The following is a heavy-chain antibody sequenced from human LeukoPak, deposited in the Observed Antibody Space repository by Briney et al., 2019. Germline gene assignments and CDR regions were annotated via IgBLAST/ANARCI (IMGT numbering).Heavy chain of an antibody. CDR1: GYTFTNYD. D-gene: IGHD1-26*01. V-gene: IGHV1-8*03. J-gene: IGHJ4*02. CDR2: MNSGSGDT. CDR3: ATADKWEPLDY. Sequence: ASVKVSCKASGYTFTNYDINWARQATGQGLEWMGWMNSGSGDTAYAQKFQGRVTFTRNTSISTAYMELSSLRSEDTAVYYCATADKWEPLDYWGQGTLVTVSS.